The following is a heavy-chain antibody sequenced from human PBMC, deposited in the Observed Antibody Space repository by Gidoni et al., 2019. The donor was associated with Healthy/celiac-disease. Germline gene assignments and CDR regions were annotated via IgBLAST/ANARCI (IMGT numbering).Heavy chain of an antibody. V-gene: IGHV1-2*06. CDR3: ARPQTGYCSSTSCSDFDY. Sequence: QVQLVQSGAEVKKPGASVKVSCKASGYTFTGYYMHWVRQAPGQGLEWMGRINPNSGGTNYAQKFQGRVTMTRDTSISTAYMELSRLRSDDTAVYYCARPQTGYCSSTSCSDFDYWGQGTLVTVSS. CDR2: INPNSGGT. J-gene: IGHJ4*02. D-gene: IGHD2-2*01. CDR1: GYTFTGYY.